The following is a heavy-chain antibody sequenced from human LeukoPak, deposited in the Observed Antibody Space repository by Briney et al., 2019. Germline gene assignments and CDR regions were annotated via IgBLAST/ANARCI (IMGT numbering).Heavy chain of an antibody. V-gene: IGHV3-53*01. CDR2: IYDIGNT. CDR3: ARGGMRRPYDC. J-gene: IGHJ4*02. CDR1: GFTFSSNY. Sequence: PGGSLRLSCAVSGFTFSSNYMSWVRQAPGKGLEWVSVIYDIGNTYYAGSVKGRFTISRDTSKNTVYLQMNSLRAEDTAVYYCARGGMRRPYDCWGQGALVTVSS. D-gene: IGHD1-14*01.